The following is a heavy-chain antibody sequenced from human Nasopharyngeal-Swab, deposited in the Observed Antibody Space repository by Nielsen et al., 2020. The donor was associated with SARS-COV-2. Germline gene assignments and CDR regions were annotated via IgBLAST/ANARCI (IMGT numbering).Heavy chain of an antibody. Sequence: PGRGLEWIGYIYYSGSTNYNPSLKSRVTISVDTSKNQFSLKLSSVTAADTAVYYCASKRGYSGYEFDYWGQGTLVTVSS. CDR2: IYYSGST. D-gene: IGHD5-12*01. CDR3: ASKRGYSGYEFDY. J-gene: IGHJ4*02. V-gene: IGHV4-59*13.